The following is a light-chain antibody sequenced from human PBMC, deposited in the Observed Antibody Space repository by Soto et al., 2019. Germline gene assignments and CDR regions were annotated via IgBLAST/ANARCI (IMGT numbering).Light chain of an antibody. CDR3: QSYDSSLSGWV. CDR2: GNS. CDR1: SSNIGAGYN. V-gene: IGLV1-40*01. Sequence: QPVLTQPPSVSGAPGQRVTISCTGSSSNIGAGYNVHWYQQLPGTAPKLLIYGNSNRPSGVPDRFSGSKSGTSASLAITGLQAEDEADYSCQSYDSSLSGWVFGGGTQLTVL. J-gene: IGLJ3*02.